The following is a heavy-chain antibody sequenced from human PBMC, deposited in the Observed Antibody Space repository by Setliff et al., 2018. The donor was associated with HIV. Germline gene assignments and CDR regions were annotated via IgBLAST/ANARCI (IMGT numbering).Heavy chain of an antibody. CDR3: ARVSSSYYFLGAFDS. V-gene: IGHV4-61*09. CDR2: VHPSGTT. CDR1: GGSIDGDSYY. J-gene: IGHJ4*02. D-gene: IGHD2-15*01. Sequence: SETLSLTCTVYGGSIDGDSYYWSWIRQAAGKGPEWVGHVHPSGTTNYNPSLRGRVTISLDRSKNQFSLKVDSATATDTAVYFCARVSSSYYFLGAFDSWGQGTLVTVSS.